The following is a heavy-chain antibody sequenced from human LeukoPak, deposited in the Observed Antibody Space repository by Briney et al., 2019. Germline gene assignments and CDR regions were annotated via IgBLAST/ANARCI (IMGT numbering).Heavy chain of an antibody. Sequence: ASVKVSCTASGYTFTSYDINWVRQATGQGLEWMGWMNPNSGNTGYAQKFQGRVTMTRNTSISTAYMELSSLRSEDTAVYYCARVSRYDFWSYSYYYGMDVWGQGTTVTVSS. D-gene: IGHD3-3*01. CDR3: ARVSRYDFWSYSYYYGMDV. V-gene: IGHV1-8*01. CDR2: MNPNSGNT. CDR1: GYTFTSYD. J-gene: IGHJ6*02.